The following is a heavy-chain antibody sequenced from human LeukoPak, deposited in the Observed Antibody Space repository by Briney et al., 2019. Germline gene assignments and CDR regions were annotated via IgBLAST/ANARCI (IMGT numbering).Heavy chain of an antibody. CDR1: GFTFSSHA. J-gene: IGHJ6*04. CDR3: ARDLGYSYGTPYFYYGMDV. V-gene: IGHV3-30*04. Sequence: QSGRSLRLSCAASGFTFSSHAMHWVRQAPAKGLEWVAVISHDGSNKYYADFVKGRFTISRDNSKNTLDLQMNSLRAEDTAVYYCARDLGYSYGTPYFYYGMDVWGKGTTVTVSS. CDR2: ISHDGSNK. D-gene: IGHD5-18*01.